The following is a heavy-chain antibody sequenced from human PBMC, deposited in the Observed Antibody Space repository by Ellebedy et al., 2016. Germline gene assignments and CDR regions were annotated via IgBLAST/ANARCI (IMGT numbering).Heavy chain of an antibody. J-gene: IGHJ5*02. CDR1: GGSFSGYY. D-gene: IGHD5-18*01. V-gene: IGHV4-34*01. CDR2: INHSGST. Sequence: GSLRLXXAVYGGSFSGYYWSWIRQPPGKGLEWIGEINHSGSTNYNPSLKSRVTISVDTSKNQFSLKLSSVTAADTAVYYCVRGRSGYRTYDPWGQGTLVTVSS. CDR3: VRGRSGYRTYDP.